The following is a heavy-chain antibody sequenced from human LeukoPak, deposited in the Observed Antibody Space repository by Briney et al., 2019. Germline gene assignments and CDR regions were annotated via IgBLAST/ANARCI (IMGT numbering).Heavy chain of an antibody. J-gene: IGHJ1*01. D-gene: IGHD6-13*01. CDR1: GGSISSSSYY. Sequence: SETLSLTCTVSGGSISSSSYYWGWIRQPPGKGLEWIGSIYYSGSTYYNPSLKSRVTISVDTSKNQFSLKLSSVTAADTAVYYCARQSRIAAAVSEYFQHWGQGTLVTVSS. V-gene: IGHV4-39*01. CDR2: IYYSGST. CDR3: ARQSRIAAAVSEYFQH.